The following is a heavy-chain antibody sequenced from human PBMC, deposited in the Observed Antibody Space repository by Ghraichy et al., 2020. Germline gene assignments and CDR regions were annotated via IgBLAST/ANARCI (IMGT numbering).Heavy chain of an antibody. J-gene: IGHJ4*02. CDR1: GFTFSSYG. Sequence: GGSLRLSCAASGFTFSSYGMHWVRQAPGKGLEWVAVIWYDGSNKYYADSVKGRFTISRDNSKKTLYLQMNSLRAEDTAVYYCARELDSSGWYSLGYWGQGTLVTVSS. CDR3: ARELDSSGWYSLGY. V-gene: IGHV3-33*01. CDR2: IWYDGSNK. D-gene: IGHD6-19*01.